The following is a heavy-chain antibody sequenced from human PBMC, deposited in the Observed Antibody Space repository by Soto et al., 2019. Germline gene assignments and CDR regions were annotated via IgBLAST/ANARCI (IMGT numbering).Heavy chain of an antibody. D-gene: IGHD2-2*01. CDR3: ARGISDSVLVVPDALDV. CDR1: GFTFSRYS. CDR2: VSSSSSHI. J-gene: IGHJ6*02. Sequence: GGSLRLSCAASGFTFSRYSMNWVRQAPGKGLEWVSSVSSSSSHIYYADSVKGRFTISRDNADNSLYLQMNSLRADDTAVYFCARGISDSVLVVPDALDVWGQGTTVTVSS. V-gene: IGHV3-21*01.